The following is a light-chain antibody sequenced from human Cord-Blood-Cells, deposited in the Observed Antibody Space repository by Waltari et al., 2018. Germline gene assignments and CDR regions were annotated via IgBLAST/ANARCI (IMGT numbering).Light chain of an antibody. Sequence: DIVMTQSPDSLAVSLAERATINCKASQSVLYSSNNKNYLAWYQQNPVQPPKLLIYWASTRESGVPDLFRGSGSGTDFTLTISSLQAEDVAVYYCQQYYSSPLTFGGGTKVEIK. CDR3: QQYYSSPLT. CDR2: WAS. CDR1: QSVLYSSNNKNY. V-gene: IGKV4-1*01. J-gene: IGKJ4*01.